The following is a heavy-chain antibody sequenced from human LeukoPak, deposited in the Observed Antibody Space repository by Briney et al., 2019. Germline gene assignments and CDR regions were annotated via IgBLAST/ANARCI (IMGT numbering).Heavy chain of an antibody. J-gene: IGHJ5*01. CDR3: ARSSGSYRPFDS. CDR1: GFIFSNFE. V-gene: IGHV3-48*03. CDR2: ISHTGDI. D-gene: IGHD3-22*01. Sequence: PGGSLTLSCAASGFIFSNFEMNWVRQAPGKGLEWVSHISHTGDIKYADSVKGRFTISRDNSKNSQYLQMTSLRAEDTAVYYCARSSGSYRPFDSWGQGILVTVSS.